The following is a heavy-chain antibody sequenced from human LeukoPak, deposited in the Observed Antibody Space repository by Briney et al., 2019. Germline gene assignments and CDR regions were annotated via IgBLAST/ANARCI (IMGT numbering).Heavy chain of an antibody. Sequence: GGSLRLSCVTSGFTFSHYAMHWVRQAPGKGLEWVAVIWNDGSDKYYGDSVKGRFTISRDNAKKTVYLQMNSLRVEETAVYYCAKDAQRGFDYSNSLESWGQGALVPVSS. V-gene: IGHV3-33*06. CDR3: AKDAQRGFDYSNSLES. CDR1: GFTFSHYA. CDR2: IWNDGSDK. D-gene: IGHD4-11*01. J-gene: IGHJ4*02.